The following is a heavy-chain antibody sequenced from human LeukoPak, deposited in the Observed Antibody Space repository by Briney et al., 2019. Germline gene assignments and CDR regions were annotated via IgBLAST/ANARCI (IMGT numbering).Heavy chain of an antibody. Sequence: ASVKVSCKASGYTFTGYYMHWVRQAPGQGLEWMGWINSNSGGTNYAQKFQGRVTMTRDTSISTAYMELSRLRSDDTAVYYCARDRKPIGQWLVDDAFDIWGQGTMVTVSS. V-gene: IGHV1-2*02. CDR2: INSNSGGT. CDR3: ARDRKPIGQWLVDDAFDI. CDR1: GYTFTGYY. D-gene: IGHD6-19*01. J-gene: IGHJ3*02.